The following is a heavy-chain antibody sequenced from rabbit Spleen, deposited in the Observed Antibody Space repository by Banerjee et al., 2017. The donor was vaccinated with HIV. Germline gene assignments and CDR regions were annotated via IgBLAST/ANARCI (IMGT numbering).Heavy chain of an antibody. Sequence: QEQLVESGGGLVQPEGSLTLTCTVSGFDLSNYYYMCWVRQAPGKGLEWIACIYIGSSGNTYYASWAKGRFTISKTSSTTVTLQMTSLTAADTATYFCARDGNSGYRYFNLWGPGTFVTVS. J-gene: IGHJ4*01. D-gene: IGHD1-1*01. CDR1: GFDLSNYYY. CDR3: ARDGNSGYRYFNL. CDR2: IYIGSSGNT. V-gene: IGHV1S45*01.